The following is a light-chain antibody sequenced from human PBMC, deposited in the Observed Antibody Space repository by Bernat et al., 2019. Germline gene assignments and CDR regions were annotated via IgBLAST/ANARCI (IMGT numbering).Light chain of an antibody. V-gene: IGKV1-39*01. J-gene: IGKJ2*01. CDR2: AAS. CDR3: QQSYSAPHT. CDR1: QSISSY. Sequence: DIQMTQSPSPLSASVGDRVIITCRASQSISSYLNWYQQKPGKAPKLLIYAASSLQSGVPSRFSGRGSGTDFTLTISSLRPEDFATYYCQQSYSAPHTFGQGTKLDIK.